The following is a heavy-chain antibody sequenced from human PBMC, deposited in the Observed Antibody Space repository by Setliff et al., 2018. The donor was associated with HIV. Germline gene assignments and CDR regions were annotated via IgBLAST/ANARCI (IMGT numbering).Heavy chain of an antibody. Sequence: VASVKVSCKPSGYTFTTYGLSWVRQAPGQGLEWMGWINTNTGNPTYARDFTGRFVFSLDTSVNMAYLQISSLKAEDTAVYYCARGSSPDDHWGQGTLVTVSS. CDR2: INTNTGNP. J-gene: IGHJ4*02. V-gene: IGHV7-4-1*04. CDR3: ARGSSPDDH. CDR1: GYTFTTYG.